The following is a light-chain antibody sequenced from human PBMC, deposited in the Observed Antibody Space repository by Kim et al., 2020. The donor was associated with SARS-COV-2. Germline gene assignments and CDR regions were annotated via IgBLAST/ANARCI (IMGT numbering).Light chain of an antibody. CDR3: MQAAHYPHS. V-gene: IGKV2-24*01. CDR2: KTS. Sequence: DIVMTQTPRSSPVTLGQPASISCRSSQSLLHRDGNTYLSWLHQRPGQPPRLLIYKTSYRFSGVSDRFSGSGAGTDFTLKINRVEAEDVGIYYCMQAAHYPHSFGQGTKLEI. J-gene: IGKJ2*03. CDR1: QSLLHRDGNTY.